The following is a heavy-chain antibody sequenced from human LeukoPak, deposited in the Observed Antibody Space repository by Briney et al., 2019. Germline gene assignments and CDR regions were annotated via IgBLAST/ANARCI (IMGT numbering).Heavy chain of an antibody. Sequence: PGGSLRLSCAASGFTFSSYSMNWVRQAPGKGLEWVSSISSSSSYIYYADSVKGRFIISRDNAKNSLYLQMNSLRAEDTAVYYCARDNNWNPFDYWGQGTLVTVSS. D-gene: IGHD1-20*01. CDR2: ISSSSSYI. J-gene: IGHJ4*02. V-gene: IGHV3-21*01. CDR3: ARDNNWNPFDY. CDR1: GFTFSSYS.